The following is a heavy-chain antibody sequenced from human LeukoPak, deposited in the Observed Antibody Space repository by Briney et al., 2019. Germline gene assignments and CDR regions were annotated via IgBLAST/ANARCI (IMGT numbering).Heavy chain of an antibody. D-gene: IGHD6-13*01. V-gene: IGHV1-2*02. J-gene: IGHJ5*02. CDR1: GYTFTGYY. CDR2: INPNSGGT. Sequence: ASVKVSCKASGYTFTGYYMHWLRQAPGQGLEWMGWINPNSGGTNYAQKFQGRVTMTRDTSISTAYMELSRLRSDDTAVYYCARGGYSSSWGNWFDPWGQGTLVTVSS. CDR3: ARGGYSSSWGNWFDP.